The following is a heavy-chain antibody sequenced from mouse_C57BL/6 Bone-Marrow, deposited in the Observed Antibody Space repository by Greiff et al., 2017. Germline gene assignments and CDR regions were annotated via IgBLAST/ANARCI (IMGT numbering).Heavy chain of an antibody. Sequence: QVQLQQSGAELARPGASVKLSCKASGYTFTSYGISWVKQRNGQGLEWIGEIYPRSGNTYYNEKFKGKATITADTSSNTAYLQLSSLTSEDTAVYYCTPLAWFAYWGQGTLVTVSA. V-gene: IGHV1-81*01. D-gene: IGHD4-1*01. J-gene: IGHJ3*01. CDR3: TPLAWFAY. CDR2: IYPRSGNT. CDR1: GYTFTSYG.